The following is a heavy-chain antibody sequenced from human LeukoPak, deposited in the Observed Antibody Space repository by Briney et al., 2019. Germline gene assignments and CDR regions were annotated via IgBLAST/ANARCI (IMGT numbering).Heavy chain of an antibody. CDR3: ARGYCSSIGCATGWKFDY. CDR1: GFTFSSYG. Sequence: GGSLRLSCAVSGFTFSSYGMHWVRQAPGKGLEWVAVIWNDGSEKYHADSVKGRFTISRDNSKNTLYLQMNSLRAEDTAVYYCARGYCSSIGCATGWKFDYWGQGTLVTVSS. V-gene: IGHV3-33*01. D-gene: IGHD2-2*01. J-gene: IGHJ4*02. CDR2: IWNDGSEK.